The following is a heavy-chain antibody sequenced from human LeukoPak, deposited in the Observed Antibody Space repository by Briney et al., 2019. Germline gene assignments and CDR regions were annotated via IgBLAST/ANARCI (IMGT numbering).Heavy chain of an antibody. CDR1: GFTFSSYA. CDR3: AREGETTVAPDAFDI. J-gene: IGHJ3*02. D-gene: IGHD4-23*01. V-gene: IGHV3-20*01. CDR2: INWNGGST. Sequence: GGSLRLSCAASGFTFSSYAMSWVRQAPGKGLEWVSGINWNGGSTGYADSVKGRFTISRDNAKNSLYLQMNSLRAEDTALYHCAREGETTVAPDAFDIWGQGTMVTVSS.